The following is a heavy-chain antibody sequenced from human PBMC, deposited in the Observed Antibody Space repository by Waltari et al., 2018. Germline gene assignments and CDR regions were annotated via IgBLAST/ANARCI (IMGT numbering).Heavy chain of an antibody. J-gene: IGHJ4*02. CDR3: VKGRQWLLHV. D-gene: IGHD6-19*01. Sequence: EVQLVESGGGLVQPGGSLRLSCAASGFTFSDYWMHGVRQAPGKGLGWVSRFTNDGSRPRYADSVKGRFTISRDNSKNYLYLQMNSLRNEDTALYYCVKGRQWLLHVWGQGILVTVSS. V-gene: IGHV3-74*02. CDR2: FTNDGSRP. CDR1: GFTFSDYW.